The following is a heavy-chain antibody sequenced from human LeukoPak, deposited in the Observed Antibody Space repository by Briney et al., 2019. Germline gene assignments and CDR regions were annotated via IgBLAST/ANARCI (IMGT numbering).Heavy chain of an antibody. CDR1: GFTFGSFA. D-gene: IGHD5-18*01. Sequence: GGSLRLSCEASGFTFGSFAMYWVRQAPGKGLDWIAGIFGSGGSPHYADSVKGRYTISRDNSKNTVYLQINSLRAEDTAVYYCGRTTAGYSSGQKPAWPVDYWGQGTLVTVSS. J-gene: IGHJ4*02. CDR2: IFGSGGSP. CDR3: GRTTAGYSSGQKPAWPVDY. V-gene: IGHV3-23*01.